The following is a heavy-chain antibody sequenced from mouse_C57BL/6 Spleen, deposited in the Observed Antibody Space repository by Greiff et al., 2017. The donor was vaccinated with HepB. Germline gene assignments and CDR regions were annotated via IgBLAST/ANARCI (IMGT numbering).Heavy chain of an antibody. D-gene: IGHD2-10*01. CDR3: ARTSYDLFDY. V-gene: IGHV5-4*01. Sequence: EVQVVESGGGLVKPGGSLKLSCAASGFTFSSYAMSWVRQTPEKRLEWVATISDGGSYTYYPDNVKGRFTISRDNAKNNLYLQMSHLKSEDTAMYYCARTSYDLFDYWGQGTTLTVSS. J-gene: IGHJ2*01. CDR2: ISDGGSYT. CDR1: GFTFSSYA.